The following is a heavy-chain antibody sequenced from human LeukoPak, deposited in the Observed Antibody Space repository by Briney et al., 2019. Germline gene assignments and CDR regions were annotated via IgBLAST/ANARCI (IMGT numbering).Heavy chain of an antibody. D-gene: IGHD3-22*01. V-gene: IGHV3-7*04. CDR2: IKQDGSEK. CDR3: AGAYYYDKGAFDI. J-gene: IGHJ3*02. Sequence: GGSLRLSCAASGFTFSSYWMSWVRQAPGKGLEWVANIKQDGSEKYYVDSVKGRFTISRDNAKNSLYVQMNSLRAEDTAVYYCAGAYYYDKGAFDIWGQGTMVTVSS. CDR1: GFTFSSYW.